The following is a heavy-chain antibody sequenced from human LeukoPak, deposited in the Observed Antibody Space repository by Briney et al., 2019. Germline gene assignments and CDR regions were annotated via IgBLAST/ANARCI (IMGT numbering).Heavy chain of an antibody. J-gene: IGHJ4*02. D-gene: IGHD3-22*01. CDR3: AMGDYYDSSGYPLLYY. Sequence: PSETLSLTCAVSGGSISSYYWSLIRQPPGKGLEWIGYIYYSGSTNYNPSLKSRVTISVDTSKNQFSLKLSSVTAADTAVCYCAMGDYYDSSGYPLLYYWGQGTLVTVSS. V-gene: IGHV4-59*01. CDR2: IYYSGST. CDR1: GGSISSYY.